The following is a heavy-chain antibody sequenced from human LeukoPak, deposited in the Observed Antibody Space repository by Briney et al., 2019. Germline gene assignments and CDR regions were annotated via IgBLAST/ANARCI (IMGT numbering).Heavy chain of an antibody. CDR2: IKEDGSAK. V-gene: IGHV3-7*01. D-gene: IGHD3-10*01. CDR3: AKDGDVMVRTAFDI. J-gene: IGHJ3*02. CDR1: GFSFSSYW. Sequence: GGSLRLSCAASGFSFSSYWMSWLRQTPGKGLELVANIKEDGSAKFLADSVKGRFTISRDSAKNSLYLQMNSLRAEDTAVYYCAKDGDVMVRTAFDIWGQGAMVTVSS.